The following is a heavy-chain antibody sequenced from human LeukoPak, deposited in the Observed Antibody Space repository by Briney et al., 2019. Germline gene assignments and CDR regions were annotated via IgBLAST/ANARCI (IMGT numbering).Heavy chain of an antibody. D-gene: IGHD2-8*01. CDR2: IKQDGSEK. J-gene: IGHJ4*02. Sequence: GGSLRLSCAASGFTFSIYSMNWVRQAPGKGLEWVANIKQDGSEKYYVDSVKGRFTISRDNAKNSQYLQMNSLRAEDTAVYYCARVGTYCTNGVCYGGGFDYWGQGTLVTVSS. V-gene: IGHV3-7*04. CDR3: ARVGTYCTNGVCYGGGFDY. CDR1: GFTFSIYS.